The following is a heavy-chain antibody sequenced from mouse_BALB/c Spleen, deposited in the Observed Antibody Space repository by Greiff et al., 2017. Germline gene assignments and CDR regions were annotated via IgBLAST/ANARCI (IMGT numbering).Heavy chain of an antibody. J-gene: IGHJ4*01. V-gene: IGHV3-2*02. CDR1: GYSITSDYA. CDR2: ISYSGST. CDR3: ARWDYYGSSYEAMDY. Sequence: EVKLQESGPGLVKPSQSLSLTCTVTGYSITSDYAWNWIRQFPGNKLEWMGYISYSGSTSYNPSLKSRISITRDTSKNQFFLQLNSVTTEDTATYYCARWDYYGSSYEAMDYWGQGTSVTVSS. D-gene: IGHD1-1*01.